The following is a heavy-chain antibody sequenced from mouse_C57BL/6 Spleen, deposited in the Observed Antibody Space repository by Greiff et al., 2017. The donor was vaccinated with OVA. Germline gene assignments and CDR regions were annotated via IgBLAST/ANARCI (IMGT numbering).Heavy chain of an antibody. Sequence: EVQLQQSGAELVRPGASVKLSCTASGFNINDDYMHWVKQRPEQGLEWIGWIDPENGDTEYASKFQGKATITAETSSNTAYLQLSSLTSEDTAVYYCTPGARRCAYWGQGTLVTVSA. CDR1: GFNINDDY. V-gene: IGHV14-4*01. J-gene: IGHJ3*01. CDR2: IDPENGDT. CDR3: TPGARRCAY.